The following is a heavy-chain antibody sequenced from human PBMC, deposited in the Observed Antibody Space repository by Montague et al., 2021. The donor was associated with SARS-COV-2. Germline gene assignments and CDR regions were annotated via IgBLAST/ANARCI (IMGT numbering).Heavy chain of an antibody. CDR2: IDWDDDK. CDR1: GFSLSTRGMC. D-gene: IGHD3-9*01. CDR3: ARRTYDILTGYDYGMDV. Sequence: PALVKPTQTLTLTCTFSGFSLSTRGMCVSWIRQPPGKALEWLARIDWDDDKYYSTSLKTRLTISKDTSKNQVVLKMTNMDPVDTATYYCARRTYDILTGYDYGMDVWGQGTTVTVSS. J-gene: IGHJ6*02. V-gene: IGHV2-70*11.